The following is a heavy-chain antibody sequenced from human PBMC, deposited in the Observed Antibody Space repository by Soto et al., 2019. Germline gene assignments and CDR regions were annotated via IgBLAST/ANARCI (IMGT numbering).Heavy chain of an antibody. V-gene: IGHV3-15*01. CDR2: IKSKTNGAIT. J-gene: IGHJ4*02. CDR1: GFSFTNAW. Sequence: GGSLRLSCATSGFSFTNAWMNWVRQAPGRGLEWVGRIKSKTNGAITDYAAPVKGRFTISRDESTEAVFLQMDSLKTEDTAVYFCCYYFDSVGVPDFDYWGQGTLVTVSS. CDR3: CYYFDSVGVPDFDY. D-gene: IGHD3-22*01.